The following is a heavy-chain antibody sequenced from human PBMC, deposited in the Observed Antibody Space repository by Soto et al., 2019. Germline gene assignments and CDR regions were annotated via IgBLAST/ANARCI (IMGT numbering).Heavy chain of an antibody. J-gene: IGHJ6*02. V-gene: IGHV4-31*03. CDR2: IYYSGST. Sequence: SETLSLTCTVSGGSISSGGYYWSWIRQHPGKGLEWIGYIYYSGSTYYNPSLKSRVTISVDTSKNQFSLKLSSVTAADTAVYYCARDYLYYDFWSGYLGYYGMDVWGQGTPVT. CDR1: GGSISSGGYY. CDR3: ARDYLYYDFWSGYLGYYGMDV. D-gene: IGHD3-3*01.